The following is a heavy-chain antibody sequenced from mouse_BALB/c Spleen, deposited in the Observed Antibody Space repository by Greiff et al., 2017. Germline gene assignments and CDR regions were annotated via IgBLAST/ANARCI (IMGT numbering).Heavy chain of an antibody. J-gene: IGHJ4*01. Sequence: EVHLVESGGGLVQPGGSMKLSCVASGFTFSNYWMNWVRQSPEKGLEWVAEIRLKSNNYATHYAESVKGRFTISRDDSKSSVYLQMNILRAEDTGIYYCTAYDYGAMDYWGQGTSVTVSS. CDR2: IRLKSNNYAT. CDR1: GFTFSNYW. V-gene: IGHV6-6*02. D-gene: IGHD6-5*01. CDR3: TAYDYGAMDY.